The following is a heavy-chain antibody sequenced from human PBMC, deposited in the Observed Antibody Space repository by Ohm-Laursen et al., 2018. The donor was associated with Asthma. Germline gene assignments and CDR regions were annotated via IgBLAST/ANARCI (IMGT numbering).Heavy chain of an antibody. V-gene: IGHV1-69*01. J-gene: IGHJ6*02. Sequence: SSVKVSCKASGGTFSSYAISWVRQAPGQGLEWMGGIIPIFGTANYAQKFQGRVTITADESTSTAYMELSSLRSEDTAVYYCARGRLTAVVTARSYYYYGMDVWGQGTTVTVSS. D-gene: IGHD2-21*02. CDR3: ARGRLTAVVTARSYYYYGMDV. CDR2: IIPIFGTA. CDR1: GGTFSSYA.